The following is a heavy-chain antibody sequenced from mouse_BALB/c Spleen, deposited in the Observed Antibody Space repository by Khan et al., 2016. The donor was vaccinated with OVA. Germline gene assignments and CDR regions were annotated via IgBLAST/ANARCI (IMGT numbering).Heavy chain of an antibody. CDR3: ARSYGSWAMDY. V-gene: IGHV3-8*02. Sequence: EVQLQESGPSLVRPSQTLSLTCSVTGDSITSCFWNWIRKSPGNKFEYMGYVTYSGNTYYYPSLISRIFIIPDTSKSQYYLQLNSVTTEDTATYCCARSYGSWAMDYWGQGTSVTVSS. D-gene: IGHD1-1*01. CDR1: GDSITSCF. CDR2: VTYSGNT. J-gene: IGHJ4*01.